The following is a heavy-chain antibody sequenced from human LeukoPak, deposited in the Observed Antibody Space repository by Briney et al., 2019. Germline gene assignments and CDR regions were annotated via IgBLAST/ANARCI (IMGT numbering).Heavy chain of an antibody. CDR2: INPSGGST. CDR3: ARDWNRRGGDY. V-gene: IGHV1-46*01. J-gene: IGHJ4*02. Sequence: ASVKVSCKASGYTFTSYYMHWVRQAPGQGLEWMGIINPSGGSTSYAQKFQDRVTMTRDTSTSTVYMELSSLRSEDTAVYYCARDWNRRGGDYWGQGTLVTVSS. CDR1: GYTFTSYY. D-gene: IGHD1-1*01.